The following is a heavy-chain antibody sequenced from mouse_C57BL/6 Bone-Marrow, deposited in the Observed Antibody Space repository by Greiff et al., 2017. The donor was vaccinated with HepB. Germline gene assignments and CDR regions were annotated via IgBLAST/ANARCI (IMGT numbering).Heavy chain of an antibody. V-gene: IGHV1-55*01. CDR3: ARFHCYFDV. CDR1: GYTFTSYW. CDR2: IYPGSGST. Sequence: QVQLQQSGAELVKPGASVKMSCKASGYTFTSYWITWVKQRPGQGLEWIGEIYPGSGSTNYNEKFKSKATLTVDTSSSTSYMQLSSLTSEDSAVYYYARFHCYFDVWGTGTTVTVSS. J-gene: IGHJ1*03.